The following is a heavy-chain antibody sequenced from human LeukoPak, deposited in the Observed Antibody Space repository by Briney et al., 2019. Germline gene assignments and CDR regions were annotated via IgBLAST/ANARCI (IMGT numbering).Heavy chain of an antibody. D-gene: IGHD6-6*01. V-gene: IGHV1-69*13. CDR3: ARGKSSSSIRYYMDV. Sequence: GASVKVSCKASGGTFSSYAISWVRQAPGQGLEWMGGIIPIFGTANYAQKFQGRVTITADESTSTAYMELSSLRSEDTAVYYCARGKSSSSIRYYMDVWGKGTTVTVSS. CDR2: IIPIFGTA. CDR1: GGTFSSYA. J-gene: IGHJ6*03.